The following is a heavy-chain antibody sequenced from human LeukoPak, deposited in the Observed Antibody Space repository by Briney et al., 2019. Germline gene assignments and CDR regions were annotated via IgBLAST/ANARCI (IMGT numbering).Heavy chain of an antibody. D-gene: IGHD2-15*01. V-gene: IGHV4-59*01. Sequence: SETLSLTCTVSGGSISSYYWSWIRQPPGKGLEWIGYIFYSGTTNYNPSLKSRVTISVDTSKNQFSLKLSSVTAADTAVYYCARLVAENLGAYDAFDIWGQGTMVTVSS. CDR1: GGSISSYY. J-gene: IGHJ3*02. CDR3: ARLVAENLGAYDAFDI. CDR2: IFYSGTT.